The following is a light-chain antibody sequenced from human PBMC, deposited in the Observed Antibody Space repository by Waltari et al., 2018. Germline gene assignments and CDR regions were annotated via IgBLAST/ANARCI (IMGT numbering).Light chain of an antibody. CDR1: SRDVGFYNY. CDR3: NSYTGSSSWV. CDR2: DVS. V-gene: IGLV2-14*01. Sequence: QSALTQPTSVSGSPGQSITISCTGTSRDVGFYNYVSWYQQYPGKVPQLLIYDVSDPPSGVSSRFSGSKSGNTASLTISGLQADDEADYYCNSYTGSSSWVFGGGTKVTVL. J-gene: IGLJ3*02.